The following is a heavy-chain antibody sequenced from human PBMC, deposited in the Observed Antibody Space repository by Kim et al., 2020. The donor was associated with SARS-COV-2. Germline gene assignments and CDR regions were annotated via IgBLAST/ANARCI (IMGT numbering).Heavy chain of an antibody. CDR1: GYTFTSYA. D-gene: IGHD3-10*01. V-gene: IGHV7-4-1*02. CDR2: INTNTGNP. J-gene: IGHJ4*02. Sequence: ASVKVSCKASGYTFTSYAMNWVRQAPGQGLEWMGWINTNTGNPTYAQGFTGRFVFSLDTSVSTAYLQISSLKAEDTAVYYCARDFGVITMVRGVGRGVDDYWGQGTLVTVSS. CDR3: ARDFGVITMVRGVGRGVDDY.